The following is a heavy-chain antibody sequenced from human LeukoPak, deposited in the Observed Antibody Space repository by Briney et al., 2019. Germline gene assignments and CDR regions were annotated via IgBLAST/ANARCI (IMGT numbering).Heavy chain of an antibody. CDR2: IIPILGIA. D-gene: IGHD4-17*01. V-gene: IGHV1-69*04. Sequence: SVKVSCKASGGTFSSYTISWVRQAPGQGLEWMGRIIPILGIANYAQKFQGRVTITADKSTSTAYMELSSLRSEDTAVYYCARDLDYGDYYAFDIWGQGTMVTVSS. J-gene: IGHJ3*02. CDR1: GGTFSSYT. CDR3: ARDLDYGDYYAFDI.